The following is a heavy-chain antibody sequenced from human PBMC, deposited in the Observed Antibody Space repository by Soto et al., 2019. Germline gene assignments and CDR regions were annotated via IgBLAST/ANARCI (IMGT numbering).Heavy chain of an antibody. J-gene: IGHJ4*02. D-gene: IGHD3-3*01. Sequence: QITLNESGPAVVSPTETLTLTCRFSGFSLTTSGVGVGWIRQSPGKAPEWLALIYWDDDKRYSASLKSRLTLSKDTSKTPVVLTVSDLDPTDTATYYCAHRVLRTVFGLVTTTAIYFDFWGQGTPVAVSS. V-gene: IGHV2-5*02. CDR2: IYWDDDK. CDR3: AHRVLRTVFGLVTTTAIYFDF. CDR1: GFSLTTSGVG.